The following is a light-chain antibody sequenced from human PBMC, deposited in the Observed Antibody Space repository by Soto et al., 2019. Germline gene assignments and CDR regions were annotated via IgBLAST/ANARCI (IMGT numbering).Light chain of an antibody. J-gene: IGKJ5*01. Sequence: ITCQASQDINNYLNWYQQKPGKAPKLLIYDASNLETGVPSRFSGSGSGYDFTFSFRNLQPEAIAIYDGQRYANPIFGEGTRLEI. V-gene: IGKV1-33*01. CDR3: QRYANPI. CDR1: QDINNY. CDR2: DAS.